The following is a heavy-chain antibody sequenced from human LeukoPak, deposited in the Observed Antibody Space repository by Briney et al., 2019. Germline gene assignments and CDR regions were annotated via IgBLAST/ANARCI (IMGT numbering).Heavy chain of an antibody. D-gene: IGHD3-22*01. Sequence: GGSLRLSCAVSGITLSNYGMSWVRQAPGKGLEWVAGISGSGGGTNHADSVKGWFTTPRENHKNTLYLQMNSLRAEDTAVYFFAKRGVVIRVILVGFHKEAYYFDSWGQGALVTVSS. CDR2: ISGSGGGT. CDR3: AKRGVVIRVILVGFHKEAYYFDS. CDR1: GITLSNYG. J-gene: IGHJ4*02. V-gene: IGHV3-23*01.